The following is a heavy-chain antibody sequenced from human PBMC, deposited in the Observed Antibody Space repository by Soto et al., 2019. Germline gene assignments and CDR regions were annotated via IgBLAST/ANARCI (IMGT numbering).Heavy chain of an antibody. V-gene: IGHV3-7*01. D-gene: IGHD2-2*01. Sequence: EVQLVESGGGLVQPGGSLRLSCAASGFTFSSYWMSWVRQAPGKGLEWVANIKQDGSEKYYVESVKGRFTISRDNAKNSLYLQMNSLRAEDTAVYYCARDPNIVLVPAALRSYYYYYGMDVW. J-gene: IGHJ6*01. CDR2: IKQDGSEK. CDR1: GFTFSSYW. CDR3: ARDPNIVLVPAALRSYYYYYGMDV.